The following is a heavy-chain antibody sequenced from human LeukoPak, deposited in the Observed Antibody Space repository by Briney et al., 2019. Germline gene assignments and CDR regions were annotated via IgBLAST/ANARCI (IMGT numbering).Heavy chain of an antibody. CDR1: GFTFSSYV. CDR3: ASGRMSYFDY. V-gene: IGHV3-30*04. CDR2: ISYDGSNK. Sequence: PGGSLRLSCAASGFTFSSYVVRWVRQAPGKGLEWVAVISYDGSNKYYADSVKGRFTISRVNSKNTLYLQMSSLRAEDTAVYYCASGRMSYFDYWGQGTLVTVSS. D-gene: IGHD1-26*01. J-gene: IGHJ4*02.